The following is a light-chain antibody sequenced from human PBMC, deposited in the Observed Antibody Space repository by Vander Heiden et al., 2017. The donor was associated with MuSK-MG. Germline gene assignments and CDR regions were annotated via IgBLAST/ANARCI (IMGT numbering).Light chain of an antibody. CDR2: KDT. J-gene: IGLJ2*01. V-gene: IGLV3-1*01. CDR3: QAWDSSTVV. Sequence: SSELTQPPSVSVSPGQTASIPCSGDKLGDKYACWYPQKPGQSPVLVIYKDTKRPAGIPERFSGANSGNTATLTISGTQAMDEADYYCQAWDSSTVVFGGGTKLTVL. CDR1: KLGDKY.